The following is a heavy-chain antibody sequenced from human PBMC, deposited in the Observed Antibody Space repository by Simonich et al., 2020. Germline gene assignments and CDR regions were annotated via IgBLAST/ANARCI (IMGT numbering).Heavy chain of an antibody. CDR3: ARHDRWLQFYFDY. D-gene: IGHD5-12*01. V-gene: IGHV4-59*08. CDR2: IYYSGST. Sequence: QVQLQEPGPGLVKPSETLSLTCTVSGGSISSYYWSWIRQPPGKGLEWIGYIYYSGSTNYNPSLKSRVTISVDTSKNQFSLKLSSVTAADTAVYYCARHDRWLQFYFDYWGQGTLVTVSS. J-gene: IGHJ4*02. CDR1: GGSISSYY.